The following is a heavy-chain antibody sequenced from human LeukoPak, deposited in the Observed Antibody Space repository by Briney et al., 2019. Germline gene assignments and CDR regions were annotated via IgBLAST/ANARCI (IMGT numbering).Heavy chain of an antibody. CDR2: ISGRGGST. CDR1: GFTFSSYA. V-gene: IGHV3-23*01. D-gene: IGHD1-26*01. J-gene: IGHJ4*02. Sequence: PGGSLRLSCAASGFTFSSYAMSWVRQAPGKGLEGVSAISGRGGSTYYADSVKGRFTISRDNSKNTLYLQMNSLRAEDTAVYYCAKDRTWEPYFDYWGQGTLVTVSS. CDR3: AKDRTWEPYFDY.